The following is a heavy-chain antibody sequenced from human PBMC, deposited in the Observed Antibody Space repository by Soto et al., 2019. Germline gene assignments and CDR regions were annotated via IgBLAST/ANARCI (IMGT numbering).Heavy chain of an antibody. CDR3: ARERVAPYHYYGMDV. Sequence: ASVKVSCKASGYTFTRSGISWVRQAPGQGLEWMGWISTYNGDTNYAQTFQGRVTMTTDTSTSTVHMEVRSLRSDDTAVYYCARERVAPYHYYGMDVWGQGTPVTVSS. V-gene: IGHV1-18*01. CDR1: GYTFTRSG. D-gene: IGHD5-12*01. J-gene: IGHJ6*02. CDR2: ISTYNGDT.